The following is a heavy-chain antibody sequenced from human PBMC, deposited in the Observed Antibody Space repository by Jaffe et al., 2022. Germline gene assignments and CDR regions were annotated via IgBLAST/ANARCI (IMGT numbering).Heavy chain of an antibody. V-gene: IGHV3-48*03. J-gene: IGHJ3*02. CDR1: GFTFSSYE. Sequence: EVQLVESGGGLVQPGGSLRLSCAASGFTFSSYEMNWVRQAPGKGLEWVSYISSSGSTIYYADSVKGRFTISRDNAKNSLYLQMNSLRAEDTAVYYCARVPNRVVGAFGAFDIWGQGTMVTVSS. CDR2: ISSSGSTI. CDR3: ARVPNRVVGAFGAFDI. D-gene: IGHD1-26*01.